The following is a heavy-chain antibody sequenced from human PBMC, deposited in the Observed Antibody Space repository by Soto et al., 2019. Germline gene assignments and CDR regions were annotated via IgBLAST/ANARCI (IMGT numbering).Heavy chain of an antibody. CDR3: ASPLHFDYYGMDV. V-gene: IGHV1-3*01. Sequence: GASVKVSCKASGYTFTSYAMHWVRQAPGQRLEWMGWINAGSGNTKYSQKFQGRVTITRDTSASTAYMELSSLRSEDTAVYYCASPLHFDYYGMDVWGQGTTVTVSS. D-gene: IGHD4-4*01. J-gene: IGHJ6*02. CDR1: GYTFTSYA. CDR2: INAGSGNT.